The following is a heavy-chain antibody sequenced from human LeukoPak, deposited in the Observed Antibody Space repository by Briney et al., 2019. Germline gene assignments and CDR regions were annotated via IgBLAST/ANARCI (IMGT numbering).Heavy chain of an antibody. CDR3: AKDAEMATFDY. CDR1: GFTFSSYP. J-gene: IGHJ4*02. Sequence: PGGSLRLSCAASGFTFSSYPMNWVRQAPGKGLEWISNIRSESDSATYADSVKGRFTISRDNSKNTLYLQMNSLSAEDTAVYYCAKDAEMATFDYWGQGTLVTVSS. D-gene: IGHD5-24*01. V-gene: IGHV3-23*01. CDR2: IRSESDSA.